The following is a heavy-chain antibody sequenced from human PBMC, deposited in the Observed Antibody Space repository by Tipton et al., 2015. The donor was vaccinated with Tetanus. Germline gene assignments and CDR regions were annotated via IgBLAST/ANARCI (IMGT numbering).Heavy chain of an antibody. CDR3: ARWIAVTGTDFDF. J-gene: IGHJ4*02. CDR2: IYTSGST. Sequence: GLVKPSETLSLTCTVSGASISGYYWAWIRQPAGKGLEWIGRIYTSGSTNYNPSLKSRVTMSVDTSKNQFSLKLTFVTAADTAVYYCARWIAVTGTDFDFWGQGTLVTVSS. D-gene: IGHD6-19*01. CDR1: GASISGYY. V-gene: IGHV4-4*07.